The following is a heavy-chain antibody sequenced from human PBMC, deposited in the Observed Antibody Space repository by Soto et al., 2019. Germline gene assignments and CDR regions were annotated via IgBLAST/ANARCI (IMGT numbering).Heavy chain of an antibody. CDR2: IIPIFGTA. Sequence: SVKVSCKASGGTFSSYAISWVRQAPGQGLEWMGGIIPIFGTANYAQKFQGRVTITADKSTSTAYMELSSLRSEDTAVYYCARPGADIVVVPAAKGYYYGMDVWGQGTTVTVSS. CDR3: ARPGADIVVVPAAKGYYYGMDV. J-gene: IGHJ6*02. V-gene: IGHV1-69*06. CDR1: GGTFSSYA. D-gene: IGHD2-2*01.